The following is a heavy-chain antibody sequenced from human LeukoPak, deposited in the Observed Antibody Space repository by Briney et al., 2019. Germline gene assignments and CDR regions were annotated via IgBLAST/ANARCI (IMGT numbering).Heavy chain of an antibody. Sequence: SETLSLTCTVSGGSISSYYWSWIRQPPGKGLEWIGYIYYSGSTNYNPSLKSRVTISVDTSKNQSFLKLSSVTAADTAVYYCARSSDFWSAYYYFDYWGQGTLVTVSS. D-gene: IGHD3-3*01. V-gene: IGHV4-59*01. J-gene: IGHJ4*02. CDR1: GGSISSYY. CDR2: IYYSGST. CDR3: ARSSDFWSAYYYFDY.